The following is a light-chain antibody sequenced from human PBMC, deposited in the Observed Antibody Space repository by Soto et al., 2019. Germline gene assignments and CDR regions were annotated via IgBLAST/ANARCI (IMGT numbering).Light chain of an antibody. J-gene: IGLJ2*01. Sequence: QSVLTQPPSVSGAPGQRVTISSTGSSSNIGARNDVHWYQQLPGTAPKLLIYGNTNRPSGVPDRFSGSKSGTSASLAITGLQAEDEADYYCQSYDSSLSVVVFGGGTKLTVL. CDR2: GNT. CDR1: SSNIGARND. V-gene: IGLV1-40*01. CDR3: QSYDSSLSVVV.